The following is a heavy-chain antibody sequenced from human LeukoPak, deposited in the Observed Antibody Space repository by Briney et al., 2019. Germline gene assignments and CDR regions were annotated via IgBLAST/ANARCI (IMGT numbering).Heavy chain of an antibody. CDR2: IYISGST. CDR1: GGSLSSYY. J-gene: IGHJ5*02. Sequence: SQTLSLTCTVSGGSLSSYYWSWIWHPPGEGLGWIGRIYISGSTNTNPSLTSRGTISVDTSKNQFSLKLSSVTAADTAVYYCARGYSSGWYKWFDPWGQGALVTVSS. V-gene: IGHV4-4*07. D-gene: IGHD6-19*01. CDR3: ARGYSSGWYKWFDP.